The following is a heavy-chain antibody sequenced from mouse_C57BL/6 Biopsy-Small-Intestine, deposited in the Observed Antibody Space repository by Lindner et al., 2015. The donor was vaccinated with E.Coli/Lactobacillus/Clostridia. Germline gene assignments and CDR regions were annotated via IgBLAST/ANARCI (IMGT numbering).Heavy chain of an antibody. Sequence: VQLQESGPGLVKPSQTVFLTCTVTGISITTGNYRWSWIRQFPGNKLEWIGYIYYSGTITYNPSLTSRTTITRDTPKNQFFLEMNSLTAEDTATYYCARVLGLDYAMDCWGQGTSVTVSS. D-gene: IGHD4-1*01. CDR1: GISITTGNYR. CDR2: IYYSGTI. V-gene: IGHV3-5*01. CDR3: ARVLGLDYAMDC. J-gene: IGHJ4*01.